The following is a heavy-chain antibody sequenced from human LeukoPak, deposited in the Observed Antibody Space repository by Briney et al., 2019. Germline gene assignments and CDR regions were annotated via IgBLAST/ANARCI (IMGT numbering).Heavy chain of an antibody. Sequence: SQTLCPTCSVSGGSISRGDDYWSWIRQPPGKGLEWIGYIHYSGSTFYYPSLNSRFTISVDTSNNQFSLRLSSVTAADTAVYYCARGELTFDNWGQGTLVIVSS. V-gene: IGHV4-30-4*01. CDR3: ARGELTFDN. CDR2: IHYSGST. J-gene: IGHJ4*02. CDR1: GGSISRGDDY. D-gene: IGHD3-9*01.